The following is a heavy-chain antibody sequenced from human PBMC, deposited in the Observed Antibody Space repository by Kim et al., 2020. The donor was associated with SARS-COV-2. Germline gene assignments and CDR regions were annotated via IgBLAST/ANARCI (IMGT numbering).Heavy chain of an antibody. D-gene: IGHD3-10*01. Sequence: PEDGEAIYAQNFQGRVTMTEDTSTDTAYMEVSSLRSDDTAVYYCAAGPGDYWGQGTLVTVSS. CDR2: PEDGEA. J-gene: IGHJ4*02. CDR3: AAGPGDY. V-gene: IGHV1-24*01.